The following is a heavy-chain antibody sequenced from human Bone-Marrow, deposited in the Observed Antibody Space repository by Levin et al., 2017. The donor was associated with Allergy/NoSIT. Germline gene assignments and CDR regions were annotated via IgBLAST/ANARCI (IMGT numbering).Heavy chain of an antibody. D-gene: IGHD2-2*01. CDR2: ISPSGSTI. J-gene: IGHJ4*02. Sequence: GESLKISCAASGFTFSDSYMTWVRQAPGKGLEWISYISPSGSTIFYADSVKGRFTIFRDNAKESLLLQMSSLRSDDTAFYYCAREYCNSASCSLDNWGQGTLVTVSS. CDR1: GFTFSDSY. V-gene: IGHV3-11*01. CDR3: AREYCNSASCSLDN.